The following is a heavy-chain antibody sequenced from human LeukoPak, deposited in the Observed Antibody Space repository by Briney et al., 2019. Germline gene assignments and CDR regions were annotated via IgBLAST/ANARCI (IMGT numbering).Heavy chain of an antibody. D-gene: IGHD4-17*01. CDR1: GFTFSDYY. CDR3: VRDRTDYGAFDI. Sequence: SGGSLRLSCAASGFTFSDYYMHWIRQAPGKGLEWVSYLSHTSSYTNYADSVKGRFTISRDNAKNSLYLQMNSLRAEDTALYYCVRDRTDYGAFDIWGQGTMVTVSS. J-gene: IGHJ3*02. CDR2: LSHTSSYT. V-gene: IGHV3-11*06.